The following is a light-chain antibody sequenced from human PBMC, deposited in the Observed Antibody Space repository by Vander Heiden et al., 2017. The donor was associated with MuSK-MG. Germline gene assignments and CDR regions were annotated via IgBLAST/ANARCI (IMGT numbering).Light chain of an antibody. Sequence: AIQLTQSPSSLSASVRDRVTITCRASQDISSALAWYQQKPGKAPKLLIYDASSLESGVPSRFSGSGSGTDFTLTISSLQPDDFATYYCHQVRDFAPTFGAGTKVETK. J-gene: IGKJ4*01. CDR3: HQVRDFAPT. CDR2: DAS. V-gene: IGKV1-13*02. CDR1: QDISSA.